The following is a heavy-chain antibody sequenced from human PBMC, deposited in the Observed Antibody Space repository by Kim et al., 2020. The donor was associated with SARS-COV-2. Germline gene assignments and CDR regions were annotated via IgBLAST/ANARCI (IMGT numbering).Heavy chain of an antibody. J-gene: IGHJ4*02. Sequence: NPSLRSRVTSTVDTSNNQFSLKLSSVTAADTAVYYCAKAPRTSSSGWYDYWGQGTLVTVSS. V-gene: IGHV4-59*01. CDR3: AKAPRTSSSGWYDY. D-gene: IGHD6-19*01.